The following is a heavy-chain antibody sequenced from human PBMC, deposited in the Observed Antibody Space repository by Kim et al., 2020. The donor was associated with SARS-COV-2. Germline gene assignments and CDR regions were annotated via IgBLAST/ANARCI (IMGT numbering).Heavy chain of an antibody. CDR2: MNPSTGNI. J-gene: IGHJ6*01. CDR3: ARQLTGFYGGYYYYGLDV. CDR1: GYTFTSYD. V-gene: IGHV1-8*01. Sequence: ASVKVSCKASGYTFTSYDIKWVRQAAGQGLEWMGWMNPSTGNIGYIQNFKGRLTMTRDTSMSTAYMELTNLRPEDTAVYFCARQLTGFYGGYYYYGLDVW. D-gene: IGHD3-9*01.